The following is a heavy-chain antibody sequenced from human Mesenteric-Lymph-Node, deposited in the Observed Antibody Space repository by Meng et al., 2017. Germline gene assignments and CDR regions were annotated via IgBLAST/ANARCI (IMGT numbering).Heavy chain of an antibody. CDR1: GYSFTSYW. CDR3: ARSPEGRIEGAGTWWFDP. D-gene: IGHD6-19*01. Sequence: GESLKISCKGSGYSFTSYWIGWVRQMPGKGLEWMWIIYPGDSDTRYSPSFQGQVTISADKSISTAYLQLSSLKASDTAMYYCARSPEGRIEGAGTWWFDPWGQGTLVTVSS. V-gene: IGHV5-51*01. J-gene: IGHJ5*02. CDR2: IYPGDSDT.